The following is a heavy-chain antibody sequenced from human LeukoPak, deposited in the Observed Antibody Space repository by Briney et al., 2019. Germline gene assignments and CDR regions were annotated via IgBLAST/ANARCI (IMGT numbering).Heavy chain of an antibody. CDR2: ISWNSGSI. D-gene: IGHD2-2*01. V-gene: IGHV3-9*01. J-gene: IGHJ3*02. CDR3: AKDGGYDQASDAFDI. CDR1: GFTFDDYA. Sequence: GGSLRLSCAASGFTFDDYAMHWVRQAPGKGLGWVSGISWNSGSIGYADSVKGRFTISRDNAKNSLYLQMNSLRAEDTALYYCAKDGGYDQASDAFDIWGQGTMVTVSS.